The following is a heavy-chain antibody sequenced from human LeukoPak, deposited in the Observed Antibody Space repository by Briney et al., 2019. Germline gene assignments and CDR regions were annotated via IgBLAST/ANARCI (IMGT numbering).Heavy chain of an antibody. CDR3: ARDQTVLRYFDWLGMDV. J-gene: IGHJ6*02. CDR2: IYYSGST. D-gene: IGHD3-9*01. V-gene: IGHV4-61*01. CDR1: GGSVSSGSYY. Sequence: SETLSLTCTVSGGSVSSGSYYWSWIRQPPGKGLEWIGYIYYSGSTNYNPSLKSRVTISVDTSKNQFPLKLSSVTAADTAVYYCARDQTVLRYFDWLGMDVWGQGTTVTVSS.